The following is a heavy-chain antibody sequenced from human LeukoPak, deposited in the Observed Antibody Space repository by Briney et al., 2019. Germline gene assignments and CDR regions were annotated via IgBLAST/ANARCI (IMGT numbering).Heavy chain of an antibody. D-gene: IGHD5-12*01. CDR3: ARAKSGYEEYFDY. CDR1: GFTFSSYE. J-gene: IGHJ4*02. V-gene: IGHV3-48*03. Sequence: RGSLGLSCAASGFTFSSYEMNWVRQAPGKGLEWVSYISSSGSTIHYADSVKSRFTISRDNAKNSLYMQMNSLRAEDMAVYYCARAKSGYEEYFDYWGQGTLVTVSS. CDR2: ISSSGSTI.